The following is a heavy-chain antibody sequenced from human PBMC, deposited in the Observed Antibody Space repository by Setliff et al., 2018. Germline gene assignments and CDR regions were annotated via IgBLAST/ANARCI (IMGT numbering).Heavy chain of an antibody. CDR2: IYTSWST. D-gene: IGHD5-18*01. V-gene: IGHV4-61*09. CDR3: ARLPPLHTPMALTFDY. CDR1: GGSINSGSYY. J-gene: IGHJ4*02. Sequence: SETLSLTCTVSGGSINSGSYYWSFIRQPAGKGLEWIGQIYTSWSTNYNPSLKSRVTISVDTSKNQFSLELRSVTAADTAVYYCARLPPLHTPMALTFDYWGQGILVTVSS.